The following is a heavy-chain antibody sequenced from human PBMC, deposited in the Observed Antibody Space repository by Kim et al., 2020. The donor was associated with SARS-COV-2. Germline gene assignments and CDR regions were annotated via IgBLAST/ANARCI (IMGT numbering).Heavy chain of an antibody. CDR1: GGSISSYY. J-gene: IGHJ4*02. D-gene: IGHD2-15*01. V-gene: IGHV4-59*01. CDR2: IYYSGST. CDR3: ARDRGGVGVNADY. Sequence: SETLSLTCTVSGGSISSYYWSWIRQPPGKGLEWIGYIYYSGSTNYNPSLKSRVTISVDTSKNQFSLKLSSVTAADTAVYYCARDRGGVGVNADYWGQGTLVTVSS.